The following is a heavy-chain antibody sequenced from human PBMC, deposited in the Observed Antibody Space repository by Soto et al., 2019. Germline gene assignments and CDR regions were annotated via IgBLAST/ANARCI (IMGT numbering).Heavy chain of an antibody. Sequence: EVQLVESGGGLVQPGRSLRLSCAASGFTFDDYAMHWVRRVPGKGLELVSSISWNSNIIGYADSVKGRFTISRDNAKNSLYLQMNSLRPEDTALYYCAKGGPDGFCSGGRCYFDYWGQGTLVTVSS. V-gene: IGHV3-9*01. CDR3: AKGGPDGFCSGGRCYFDY. CDR1: GFTFDDYA. CDR2: ISWNSNII. J-gene: IGHJ4*02. D-gene: IGHD2-15*01.